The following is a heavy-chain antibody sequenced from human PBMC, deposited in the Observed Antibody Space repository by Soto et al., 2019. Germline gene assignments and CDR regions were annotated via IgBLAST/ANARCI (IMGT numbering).Heavy chain of an antibody. D-gene: IGHD2-2*01. CDR1: GGAFSSYA. V-gene: IGHV1-69*12. CDR3: ARHVPPAGYYYGMDV. Sequence: QVQLVQSGAEVKKPGSSVKVSCKASGGAFSSYAISWVRQAPGQGLEWMGGIISIFGTANYVQKFQGRVTISADESTSTAYMELSSLRYEDTAVYYCARHVPPAGYYYGMDVSGQGTRVTVSS. CDR2: IISIFGTA. J-gene: IGHJ6*02.